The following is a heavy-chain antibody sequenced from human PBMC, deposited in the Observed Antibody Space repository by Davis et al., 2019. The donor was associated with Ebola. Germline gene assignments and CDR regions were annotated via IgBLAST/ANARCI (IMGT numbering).Heavy chain of an antibody. CDR2: VDNPGTTT. J-gene: IGHJ4*02. CDR3: ARGGAGAIDY. Sequence: GESLKISCAASGFTFSSHWMHWVRRVPGKGLMWVSFVDNPGTTTIYADSVKGRFTISRDNAKNTVYLQMNILRSEDTAVYYCARGGAGAIDYRGPGTLVTVSS. V-gene: IGHV3-74*01. CDR1: GFTFSSHW. D-gene: IGHD3-10*01.